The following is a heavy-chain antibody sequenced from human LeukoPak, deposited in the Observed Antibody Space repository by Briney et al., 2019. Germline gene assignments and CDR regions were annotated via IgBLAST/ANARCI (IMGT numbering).Heavy chain of an antibody. D-gene: IGHD6-13*01. CDR3: ARLRDSSSWFDY. CDR1: GGSFSGYY. CDR2: INHSGST. Sequence: PSETLSLTCAVYGGSFSGYYWGWIRQPPGKGLEWIGEINHSGSTYYNPSLKSRVTISVDTSKNQFSLKLSSVTAADTAVYYCARLRDSSSWFDYWGQGTLVTVSS. J-gene: IGHJ4*02. V-gene: IGHV4-34*01.